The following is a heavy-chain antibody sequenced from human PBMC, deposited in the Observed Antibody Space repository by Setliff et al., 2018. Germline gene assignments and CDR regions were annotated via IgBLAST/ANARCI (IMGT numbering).Heavy chain of an antibody. J-gene: IGHJ6*03. Sequence: SETLSLTCTVSGGSISSGSYYWSWIRQPAGKGLEWIGHIYTSWSTNYNPSLKSRVTISLDTSKNQFSLSLSSVTAADTAVYYCARMSGFQYMDVWGKGTTVTVSS. CDR2: IYTSWST. CDR1: GGSISSGSYY. CDR3: ARMSGFQYMDV. D-gene: IGHD3-3*01. V-gene: IGHV4-61*09.